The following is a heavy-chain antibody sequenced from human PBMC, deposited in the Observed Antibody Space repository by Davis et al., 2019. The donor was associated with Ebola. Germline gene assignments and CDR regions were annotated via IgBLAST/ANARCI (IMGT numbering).Heavy chain of an antibody. CDR1: GFTFSDYY. Sequence: GGSLRLSCAASGFTFSDYYMSWIRQAPGKGLEWVSYISSSGSTIYYADSVKGRFTISRDNAKNSLYLQMNSLRAEDTAVYYCARDYCTGGVCYAGGPDYYYYGMDVWGQGTTVTVSS. D-gene: IGHD2-8*02. J-gene: IGHJ6*02. CDR3: ARDYCTGGVCYAGGPDYYYYGMDV. V-gene: IGHV3-11*01. CDR2: ISSSGSTI.